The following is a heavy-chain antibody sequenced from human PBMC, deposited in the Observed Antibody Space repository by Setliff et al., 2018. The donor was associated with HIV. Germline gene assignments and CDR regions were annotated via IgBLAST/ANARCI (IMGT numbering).Heavy chain of an antibody. Sequence: ASVKVSCKASGYTFTNYGINWVRQAPGQGLEWMGWISVNNGDTNYAQKLQGRVTMTTDKATNTAYIELGCLRSEDTAVYYCARVAWYYSFWSGLGDAFDIWGQGTMVTV. V-gene: IGHV1-18*01. CDR1: GYTFTNYG. CDR2: ISVNNGDT. CDR3: ARVAWYYSFWSGLGDAFDI. J-gene: IGHJ3*02. D-gene: IGHD3-3*01.